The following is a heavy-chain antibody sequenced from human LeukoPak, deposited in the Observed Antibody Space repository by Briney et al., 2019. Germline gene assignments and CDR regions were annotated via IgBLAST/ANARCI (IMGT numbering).Heavy chain of an antibody. CDR2: INHSGST. D-gene: IGHD6-6*01. CDR3: AREAMYSSSSAEYFQH. CDR1: GGSFSGYY. V-gene: IGHV4-34*01. J-gene: IGHJ1*01. Sequence: SETLSLTCAVYGGSFSGYYWSWIRQPPGKGLEWIGEINHSGSTNYNPSLKSRVTISVDTSKNQFSLKLSSVTAADTAVYYCAREAMYSSSSAEYFQHWGQGTLVTVSS.